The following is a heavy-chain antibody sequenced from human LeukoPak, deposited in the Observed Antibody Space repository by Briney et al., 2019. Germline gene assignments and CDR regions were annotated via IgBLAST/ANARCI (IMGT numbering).Heavy chain of an antibody. CDR3: ARGLSTTINWFDP. J-gene: IGHJ5*02. CDR1: GGTFISYA. CDR2: IIPIFGTA. Sequence: GASVKVSCKASGGTFISYAISWVRQAPGQGLEWMGGIIPIFGTANYAQKFQGRVTITADESTSTAYMELSSLRSEDTAVYYCARGLSTTINWFDPWGQGTLVTVSS. D-gene: IGHD2-2*01. V-gene: IGHV1-69*13.